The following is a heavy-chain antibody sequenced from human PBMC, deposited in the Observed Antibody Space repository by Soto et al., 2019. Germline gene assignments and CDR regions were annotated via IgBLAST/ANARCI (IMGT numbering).Heavy chain of an antibody. CDR1: GDTFSFYS. V-gene: IGHV1-69*02. CDR3: ASSYGSGSRAFDY. D-gene: IGHD3-10*01. CDR2: INPILRMS. J-gene: IGHJ4*02. Sequence: QVQLVQSGAEVKKPGSSVKVSCKASGDTFSFYSINWVRQAPGLGLEWMGRINPILRMSNYAQRFQGRVTMTADKSTSTAYMELSSLRPEDTAMYYCASSYGSGSRAFDYWGQGALVTVSS.